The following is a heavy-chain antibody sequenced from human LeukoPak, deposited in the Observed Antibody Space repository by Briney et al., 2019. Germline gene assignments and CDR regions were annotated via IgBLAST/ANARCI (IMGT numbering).Heavy chain of an antibody. CDR2: IYSGGST. D-gene: IGHD6-19*01. J-gene: IGHJ4*02. CDR3: ASQADSSGFDY. V-gene: IGHV3-66*02. CDR1: GFTVSSNY. Sequence: PGGSLRLSCAASGFTVSSNYMSWVRQAPGKGLEWVSVIYSGGSTYYADSVEGRFTISRDNSKNTLYLQMNSLRAEDTAVYYCASQADSSGFDYWGQGTLVTVSS.